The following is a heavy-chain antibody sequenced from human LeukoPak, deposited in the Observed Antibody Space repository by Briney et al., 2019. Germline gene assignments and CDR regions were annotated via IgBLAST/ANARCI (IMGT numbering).Heavy chain of an antibody. CDR2: ISGSATTI. CDR1: GFPFSDYY. D-gene: IGHD7-27*01. J-gene: IGHJ4*02. V-gene: IGHV3-11*04. Sequence: KSGGSLRLSCAASGFPFSDYYMSWIRQTPGKGLEWISYISGSATTIYYADSVKGRFTISRDNAKNSLYLQMNSLRGEDTAVYYCARDILGKPGDYWGQGTLVTVSS. CDR3: ARDILGKPGDY.